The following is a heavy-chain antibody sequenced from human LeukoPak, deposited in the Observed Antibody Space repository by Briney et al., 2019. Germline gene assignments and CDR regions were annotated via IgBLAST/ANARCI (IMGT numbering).Heavy chain of an antibody. J-gene: IGHJ3*02. CDR3: ARVLPDYGDYVYGAFDI. CDR2: IKQDGSEK. V-gene: IGHV3-7*01. Sequence: GGSLRLSCAASGSTFSSYWMSWVRQAPGKGLEWVANIKQDGSEKYYVDSVKGRFTISRDNAKNSLYLQMNSLRAEDTAVYYCARVLPDYGDYVYGAFDIWGQGTMVTVSS. D-gene: IGHD4-17*01. CDR1: GSTFSSYW.